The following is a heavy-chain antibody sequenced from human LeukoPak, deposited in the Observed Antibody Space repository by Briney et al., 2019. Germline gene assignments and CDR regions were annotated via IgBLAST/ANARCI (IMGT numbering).Heavy chain of an antibody. CDR2: IRYDGSNK. CDR1: GFTFSSYG. D-gene: IGHD6-13*01. CDR3: AKEGGIAAGYPDY. Sequence: GGSLRLSCAASGFTFSSYGMHWVRQAPGKGLEWVAFIRYDGSNKYYADSVKGRFTISRDNSKNTLYLQMNSLRAEDTAVYYCAKEGGIAAGYPDYWGQGTLVTVSS. V-gene: IGHV3-30*02. J-gene: IGHJ4*02.